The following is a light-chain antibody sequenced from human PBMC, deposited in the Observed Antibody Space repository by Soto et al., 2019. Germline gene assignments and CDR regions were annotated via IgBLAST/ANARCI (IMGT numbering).Light chain of an antibody. V-gene: IGLV1-40*01. CDR3: QSHATRLSGAI. CDR1: SSNIGTTYD. CDR2: ANI. J-gene: IGLJ2*01. Sequence: QSVLTQPPSVSGAPGQRVTISCTGSSSNIGTTYDVNWYQQLPGTAPKLIIYANINRPSGVPDRFSGSKSGTSASLVISGLQAEDEADYYCQSHATRLSGAIFGGGTKLTVL.